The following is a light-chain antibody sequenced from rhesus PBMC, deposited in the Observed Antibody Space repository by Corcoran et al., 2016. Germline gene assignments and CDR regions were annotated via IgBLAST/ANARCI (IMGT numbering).Light chain of an antibody. CDR1: ENVNNY. J-gene: IGKJ1*01. CDR3: QHGYGTPWT. V-gene: IGKV1-74*01. CDR2: KAS. Sequence: DIQMTQSPSSLSASVGDRVTITCRASENVNNYLNWYQQKPGKAPKVLIYKASTLQPGVPSRFSGSGSGTDYTFTISSLQPEDVATYYWQHGYGTPWTFGQGTKVEIK.